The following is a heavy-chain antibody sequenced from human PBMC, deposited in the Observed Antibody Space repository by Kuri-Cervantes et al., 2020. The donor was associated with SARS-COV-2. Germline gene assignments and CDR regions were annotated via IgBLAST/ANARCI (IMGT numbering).Heavy chain of an antibody. CDR2: INHSGST. D-gene: IGHD7-27*01. V-gene: IGHV4-34*01. Sequence: SETLSLTCAVYGGSFSGYYWSWIRQPPGKGLEWIGEINHSGSTNYNPSLRSRVTISVDTSKNQFSLKLSSVTAADTAVYYCARGPELGHLFDYWGQGTLVTVSS. J-gene: IGHJ4*02. CDR3: ARGPELGHLFDY. CDR1: GGSFSGYY.